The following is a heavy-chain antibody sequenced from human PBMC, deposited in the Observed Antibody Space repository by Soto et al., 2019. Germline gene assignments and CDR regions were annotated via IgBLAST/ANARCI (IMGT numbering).Heavy chain of an antibody. CDR2: ISSSSSYI. D-gene: IGHD2-15*01. CDR1: GFTFSSYS. V-gene: IGHV3-21*01. Sequence: EVQLVESGGGLVKPGGSLRLSCAASGFTFSSYSMNWVRQAPGKGLEWVSSISSSSSYIYYADSVKGRFTTSRDNSKHSLYLQMHSLSAEDAAVYYCGRDGSGGCSYVNWFDPWGQGTLVTVSS. J-gene: IGHJ5*02. CDR3: GRDGSGGCSYVNWFDP.